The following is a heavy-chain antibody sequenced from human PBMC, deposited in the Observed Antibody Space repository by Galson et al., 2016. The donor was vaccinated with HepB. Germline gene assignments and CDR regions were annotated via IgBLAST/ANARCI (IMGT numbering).Heavy chain of an antibody. D-gene: IGHD5-12*01. V-gene: IGHV4-34*01. J-gene: IGHJ5*02. CDR2: VNHRGSP. CDR1: GGSFGGYF. CDR3: ARAPNPAGRGNSYFDP. Sequence: SETLSLTCAVYGGSFGGYFWNWIRQPPGKGLEWIGEVNHRGSPNYNPSLKTRVTISVDTSTNHFSLKVKSVTAADTAVYYCARAPNPAGRGNSYFDPWGQGTLVTVSS.